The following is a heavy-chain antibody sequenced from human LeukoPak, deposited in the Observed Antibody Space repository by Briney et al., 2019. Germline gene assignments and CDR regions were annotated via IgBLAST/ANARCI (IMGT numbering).Heavy chain of an antibody. V-gene: IGHV3-23*01. CDR2: ITDSVSGGST. CDR3: AKNRRSGGAAAVFDY. D-gene: IGHD6-13*01. Sequence: GGSLRLSCAASGFTFSSYAMTWVRQAPGKGLEWVSTITDSVSGGSTYYADSVKGRFTTSRDNSKNTLYLQMNSLRAEDTAVYYCAKNRRSGGAAAVFDYWGQGTLVTVSS. J-gene: IGHJ4*02. CDR1: GFTFSSYA.